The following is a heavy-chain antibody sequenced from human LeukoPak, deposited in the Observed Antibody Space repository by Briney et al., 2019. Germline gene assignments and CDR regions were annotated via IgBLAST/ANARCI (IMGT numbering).Heavy chain of an antibody. Sequence: KPGGSLRLSCAASGFIFSDYYMSWIRQAPGKGLEWVSYMSSRGTTIYYADSVKGRFTISRDNAKNSLYLQMNSLRVEDTAVYYCARDHGQWLVKGNWSDPWGQGTLVTVSS. D-gene: IGHD6-19*01. CDR2: MSSRGTTI. CDR3: ARDHGQWLVKGNWSDP. J-gene: IGHJ5*02. V-gene: IGHV3-11*01. CDR1: GFIFSDYY.